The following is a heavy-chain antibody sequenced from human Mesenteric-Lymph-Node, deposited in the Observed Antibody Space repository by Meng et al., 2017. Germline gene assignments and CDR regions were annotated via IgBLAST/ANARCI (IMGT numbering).Heavy chain of an antibody. CDR2: INHSGST. D-gene: IGHD4-11*01. V-gene: IGHV4-34*01. Sequence: SETLSLTCAVYGGSFRGYYWSWIRQPPGKGLEWIGEINHSGSTNYNPSLKTRVTISIDTSNKQFSLELTPVTAADTALYFCANFKEQICICRICDYAEYFEHWGQGTLVTVSS. CDR3: ANFKEQICICRICDYAEYFEH. CDR1: GGSFRGYY. J-gene: IGHJ1*01.